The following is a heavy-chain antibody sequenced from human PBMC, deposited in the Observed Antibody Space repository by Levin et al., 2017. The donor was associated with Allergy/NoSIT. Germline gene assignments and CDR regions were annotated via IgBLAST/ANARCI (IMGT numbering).Heavy chain of an antibody. J-gene: IGHJ6*03. CDR1: GGSFSGYY. V-gene: IGHV4-34*01. Sequence: SQTLSLPCAVYGGSFSGYYWSWIRQPPGKGLEWIGEINHSGSTNYNPSLKSRVTISVDTSKNQFSLKLSSVTAADTAVYYCARARTRVATIVGGSGGDYMDVWGKGTTVTVSS. CDR3: ARARTRVATIVGGSGGDYMDV. D-gene: IGHD5-12*01. CDR2: INHSGST.